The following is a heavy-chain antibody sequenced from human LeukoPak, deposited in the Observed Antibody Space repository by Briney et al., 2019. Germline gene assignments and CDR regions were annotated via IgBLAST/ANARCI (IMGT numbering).Heavy chain of an antibody. J-gene: IGHJ5*02. Sequence: PSETLSLTCAVYGDPFSGYYWSWIRQPPGKGLEWIGEINHSGSTNYNPSLKSRVTISVDTSKNQFSLKLSSVTAADTAVYYCARVRSSGWYQGDWFDPWGQGTLVTVSS. CDR1: GDPFSGYY. CDR2: INHSGST. D-gene: IGHD6-19*01. V-gene: IGHV4-34*01. CDR3: ARVRSSGWYQGDWFDP.